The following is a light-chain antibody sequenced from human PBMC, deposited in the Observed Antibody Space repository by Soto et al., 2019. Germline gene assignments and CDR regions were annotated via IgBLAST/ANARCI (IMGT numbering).Light chain of an antibody. CDR2: GAS. J-gene: IGKJ3*01. CDR1: QSVSSNY. Sequence: EIVMTQSPGTLSLSPGETATLSCRASQSVSSNYVAWFHQKPGQAPRLLIYGASSRTTGVPARFSASGSGTEFTLTISRLEPEDFAVYYCQQYGRSPFTFGPGTKVDIK. V-gene: IGKV3-20*01. CDR3: QQYGRSPFT.